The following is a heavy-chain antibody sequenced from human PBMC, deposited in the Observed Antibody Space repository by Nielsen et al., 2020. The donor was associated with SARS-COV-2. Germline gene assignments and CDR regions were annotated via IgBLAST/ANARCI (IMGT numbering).Heavy chain of an antibody. D-gene: IGHD2-15*01. J-gene: IGHJ4*02. Sequence: GESLKISCAASGFTFSSYGMHWVRQAPGKGLEWVSGISASGGTRYYTDSVKGRFTISRDNSKNTLYLQMNRVRAEDTAVYYCAKNFVSYCSGGDCYLDYWGQGTLVTVSS. CDR1: GFTFSSYG. CDR3: AKNFVSYCSGGDCYLDY. V-gene: IGHV3-23*01. CDR2: ISASGGTR.